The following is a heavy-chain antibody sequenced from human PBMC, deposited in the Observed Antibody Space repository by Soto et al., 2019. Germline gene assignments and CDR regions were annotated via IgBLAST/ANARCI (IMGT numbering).Heavy chain of an antibody. CDR2: INSDGSST. CDR1: GFTFSSYW. J-gene: IGHJ5*02. CDR3: ARSIAAGVNWFDP. Sequence: EVQLVESGEGLVQPGGSLRLSCAASGFTFSSYWMHWVRQAPGKGLVWVSRINSDGSSTSYADSVKGLFTISRDNAKNTLYLQINSLRAEDTAVYYCARSIAAGVNWFDPWGQGTLVTVSS. V-gene: IGHV3-74*01. D-gene: IGHD2-15*01.